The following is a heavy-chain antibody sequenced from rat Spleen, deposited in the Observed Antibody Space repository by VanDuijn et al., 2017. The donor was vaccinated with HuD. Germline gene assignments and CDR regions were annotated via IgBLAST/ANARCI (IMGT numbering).Heavy chain of an antibody. CDR3: ARHGYGGYSGSFAY. V-gene: IGHV5-7*01. J-gene: IGHJ2*01. Sequence: EVQLVESGGGLVQPGRSLKLSCAASGFTFSGNNMAWVRQTPKKGLEWVATINNDGRSTYYRDSVKGRFTISRDNAESTLYLQMDSLRSEDTATYYCARHGYGGYSGSFAYWGQGVMVTVSS. CDR2: INNDGRST. D-gene: IGHD1-11*01. CDR1: GFTFSGNN.